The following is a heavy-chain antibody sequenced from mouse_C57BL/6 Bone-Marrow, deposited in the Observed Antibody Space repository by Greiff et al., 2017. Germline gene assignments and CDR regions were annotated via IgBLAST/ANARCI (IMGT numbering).Heavy chain of an antibody. D-gene: IGHD3-1*01. V-gene: IGHV1-64*01. CDR2: IHPNSGST. CDR3: ARWATAPGDFDY. Sequence: QVQLQQPGAELVKPGASVKLSCKASGYTFTSYWMHWVKQRPGQGLEWIGMIHPNSGSTNYNEKIKSNATLTVDKSSSTAYMQLRSLTSEDSAVYYSARWATAPGDFDYWGQGTTLTVAS. J-gene: IGHJ2*01. CDR1: GYTFTSYW.